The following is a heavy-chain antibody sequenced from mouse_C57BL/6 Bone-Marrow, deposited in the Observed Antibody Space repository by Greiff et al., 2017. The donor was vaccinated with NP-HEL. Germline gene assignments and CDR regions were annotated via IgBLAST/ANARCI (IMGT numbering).Heavy chain of an antibody. J-gene: IGHJ3*01. D-gene: IGHD1-1*01. Sequence: DVQLVESGGGLVKPGGSLKLSCAASGFTFSSYAMSWVRQTPEKRLEWVATISDGGSYTYYPDNVKGRFTISRDNAKNNLYLQMSHLKSEDTAMYDCARDLGSSPWGQGTLVTVSA. V-gene: IGHV5-4*01. CDR2: ISDGGSYT. CDR1: GFTFSSYA. CDR3: ARDLGSSP.